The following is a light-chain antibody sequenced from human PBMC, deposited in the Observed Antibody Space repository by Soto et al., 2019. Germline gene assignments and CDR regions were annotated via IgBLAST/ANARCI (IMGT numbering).Light chain of an antibody. Sequence: EIVLTQSPATLSLSPGEKATLSCRASQHISSYLAWFQQKPGQAPRLLIYAASNRATGIPARFSGSGSGTDFTLTISRLEPEDFAVYYCQQYGSSGTFGQGTKVDIK. CDR2: AAS. CDR3: QQYGSSGT. J-gene: IGKJ1*01. CDR1: QHISSY. V-gene: IGKV3-20*01.